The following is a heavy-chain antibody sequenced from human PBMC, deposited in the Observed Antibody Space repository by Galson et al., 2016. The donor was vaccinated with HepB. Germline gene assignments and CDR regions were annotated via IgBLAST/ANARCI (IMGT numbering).Heavy chain of an antibody. V-gene: IGHV3-48*02. CDR2: IGATNGAI. CDR3: ARESGASWYLIDY. Sequence: PLRLSCAVSGFTLTASAMNWVRQAPGKGLEWIAYIGATNGAIFYADSVKGRFTISKDNAKDSLFLQMNNLGDDDTAVYYCARESGASWYLIDYWGQGTLVTVSS. D-gene: IGHD6-13*01. CDR1: GFTLTASA. J-gene: IGHJ4*02.